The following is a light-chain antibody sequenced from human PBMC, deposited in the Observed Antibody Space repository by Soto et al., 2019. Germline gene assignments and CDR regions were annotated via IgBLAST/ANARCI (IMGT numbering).Light chain of an antibody. CDR3: YSSRSSSSTFYV. Sequence: QSALTQPVSVSGSPGQSITISCVGTSSDIGNSNYVSWYQQHPGKAPKPMIYGVSNRPSGVSNRFSGSKSGNTASLTISGLQAEDEADYFCYSSRSSSSTFYVFGTGTKLTVL. CDR1: SSDIGNSNY. CDR2: GVS. J-gene: IGLJ1*01. V-gene: IGLV2-14*03.